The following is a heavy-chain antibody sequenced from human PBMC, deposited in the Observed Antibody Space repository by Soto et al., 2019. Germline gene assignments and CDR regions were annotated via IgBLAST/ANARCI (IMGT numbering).Heavy chain of an antibody. CDR2: VYYSGTT. CDR1: GGSMNIVSHS. Sequence: SETLSLTCSVSGGSMNIVSHSWNWIRQSAGKGLEWIGFVYYSGTTYYNPALSGRVTISVDRAKSQFSLQLRSVTAADTAVYFCARGLFGEDDGNYHRPDNWFEPWSQGTLGTVSS. J-gene: IGHJ5*02. V-gene: IGHV4-30-2*06. D-gene: IGHD3-10*01. CDR3: ARGLFGEDDGNYHRPDNWFEP.